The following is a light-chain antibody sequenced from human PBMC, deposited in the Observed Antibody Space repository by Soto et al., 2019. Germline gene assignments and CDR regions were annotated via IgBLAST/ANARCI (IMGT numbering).Light chain of an antibody. CDR3: SSYTSSSTLV. Sequence: QPASVSGSPGQSITISCTGTSSDVGGYNYVSWYQQHPGKAPKLMIYDVSNRPSGVSNRFSGSKSGNTASLTISGLQAEDEADYYCSSYTSSSTLVFGGGTKLTVL. J-gene: IGLJ3*02. CDR1: SSDVGGYNY. V-gene: IGLV2-14*01. CDR2: DVS.